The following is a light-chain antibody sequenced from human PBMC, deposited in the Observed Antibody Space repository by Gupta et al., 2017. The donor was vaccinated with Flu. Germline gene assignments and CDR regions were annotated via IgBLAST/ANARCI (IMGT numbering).Light chain of an antibody. CDR2: KAS. V-gene: IGKV1-5*03. CDR1: QSISSW. Sequence: DILMTSPPATLSASVGDRVTITCRASQSISSWLAWYQQKPGKAPKLLIYKASSLESGVPSRFSGSGSGTEFTLTISSLQPDDFATYYCQQYNSYWWTFGQGTKVEIK. CDR3: QQYNSYWWT. J-gene: IGKJ1*01.